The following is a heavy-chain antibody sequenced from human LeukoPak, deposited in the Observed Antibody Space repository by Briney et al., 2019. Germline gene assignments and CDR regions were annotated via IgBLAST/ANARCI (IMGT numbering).Heavy chain of an antibody. V-gene: IGHV1-2*02. CDR2: INPDSGGT. D-gene: IGHD3-10*01. CDR1: GYTFTAQY. Sequence: ASVKVSCKASGYTFTAQYIHWVRQAPGQGLEWMGWINPDSGGTHFAQKFQGRVTMTRDTSISTADMELSRLRFDDTAVYYCAREFRSNYNDAFDLWGQGTLVTVS. J-gene: IGHJ3*01. CDR3: AREFRSNYNDAFDL.